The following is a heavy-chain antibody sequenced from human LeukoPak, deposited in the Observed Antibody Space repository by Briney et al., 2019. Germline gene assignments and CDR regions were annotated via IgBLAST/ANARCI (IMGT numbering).Heavy chain of an antibody. D-gene: IGHD3-10*01. V-gene: IGHV4-31*02. CDR1: GGSISSGGYY. J-gene: IGHJ3*02. Sequence: PSETLSLTCTVSGGSISSGGYYWSWIRQHPGKGLEWFGYIYYSGSTYYNRSLKSRVTISVDTSKNQFSLKLSSVTAADTAVYYCARDLSASLLWFGEGPMNAFDIWGQGTMVTVSS. CDR2: IYYSGST. CDR3: ARDLSASLLWFGEGPMNAFDI.